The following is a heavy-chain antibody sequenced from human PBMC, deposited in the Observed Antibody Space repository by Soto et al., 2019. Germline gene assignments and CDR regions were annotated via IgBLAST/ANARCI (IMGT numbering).Heavy chain of an antibody. Sequence: EVQVVESGGDLVEPGGSLRLSCETSGFMFSSAWMSWVRQAPGKGLEWVARIKSKKDGGARDYAAPVNGRFSISRDDSKSTVYLQMTSLRAEDTALYYCVEGWNDFWGQGTLVTVSS. CDR3: VEGWNDF. D-gene: IGHD1-1*01. J-gene: IGHJ4*02. CDR1: GFMFSSAW. CDR2: IKSKKDGGAR. V-gene: IGHV3-15*01.